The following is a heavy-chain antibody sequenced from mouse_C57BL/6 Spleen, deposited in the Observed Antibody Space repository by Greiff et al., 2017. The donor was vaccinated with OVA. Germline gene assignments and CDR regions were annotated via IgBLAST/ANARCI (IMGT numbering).Heavy chain of an antibody. CDR1: GYAFSSSW. D-gene: IGHD2-4*01. CDR3: AKDYDGLWYFDV. J-gene: IGHJ1*03. CDR2: IYPGDGDT. Sequence: VQLQQSGPELVKPGASVKISCKASGYAFSSSWMNWVKQRPGKGLEWIGRIYPGDGDTNYNGKFTGKATLTADKSSSTAYMQLSSLTSEDSAVYFCAKDYDGLWYFDVWGTGTTVTVSS. V-gene: IGHV1-82*01.